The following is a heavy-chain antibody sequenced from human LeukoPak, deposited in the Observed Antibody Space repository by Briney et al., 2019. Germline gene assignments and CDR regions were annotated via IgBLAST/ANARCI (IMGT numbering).Heavy chain of an antibody. Sequence: GGSLRLSCAASGFTVSSNYMSWVRQAPGKGLEWVSIIYSGGSTYYADSVKGRFTISRDNSKNTLYLQMNSLRAEDTAVYYCAKDFPGYYYDSSGFLDYWGQGTLVTVSS. CDR2: IYSGGST. D-gene: IGHD3-22*01. CDR1: GFTVSSNY. V-gene: IGHV3-66*01. J-gene: IGHJ4*02. CDR3: AKDFPGYYYDSSGFLDY.